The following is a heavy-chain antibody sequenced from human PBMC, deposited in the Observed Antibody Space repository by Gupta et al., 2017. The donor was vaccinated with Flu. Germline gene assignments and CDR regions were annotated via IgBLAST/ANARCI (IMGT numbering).Heavy chain of an antibody. J-gene: IGHJ6*02. Sequence: EVQLVESGGGLVQPGGSLRLSCAASGFTFSSYWMSWVRQAPGKGLEWVANIKQDGSEKYYVDSVKGRFTISRDNAKNSLYLQMNSLRAEDTAVYYCAREGRNWSIHMDVWGQGTTVTVSS. D-gene: IGHD6-13*01. CDR3: AREGRNWSIHMDV. V-gene: IGHV3-7*04. CDR2: IKQDGSEK. CDR1: GFTFSSYW.